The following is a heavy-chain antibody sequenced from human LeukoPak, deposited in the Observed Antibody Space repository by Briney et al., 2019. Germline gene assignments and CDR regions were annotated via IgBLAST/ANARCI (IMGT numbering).Heavy chain of an antibody. CDR2: IKQDGSEK. Sequence: GGSLRLSCAASGFTFSSYWMSWVRQAPGKGLEWVANIKQDGSEKYYVDSVKGRFTISRDNAKNSLYLQMNSLRAEDTAVYYCAREGSIQLFYGMDVRGQGTTVTVSS. J-gene: IGHJ6*02. CDR3: AREGSIQLFYGMDV. CDR1: GFTFSSYW. V-gene: IGHV3-7*01. D-gene: IGHD5-18*01.